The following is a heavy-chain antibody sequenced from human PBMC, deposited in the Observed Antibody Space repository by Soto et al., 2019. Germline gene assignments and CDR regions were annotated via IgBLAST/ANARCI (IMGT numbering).Heavy chain of an antibody. V-gene: IGHV4-31*01. CDR2: FXXXGXX. J-gene: IGHJ5*02. CDR3: ARSVFP. Sequence: PSETLSLTCTVSGGSISTGGYYWNWIRQHPGKGLEWIGYFXXXGXXXXXXXXXXXXTISVNTSKNQFSLKLSSVTAADTAVYYCARSVFPWGQGTLVTVSS. CDR1: GGSISTGGYY.